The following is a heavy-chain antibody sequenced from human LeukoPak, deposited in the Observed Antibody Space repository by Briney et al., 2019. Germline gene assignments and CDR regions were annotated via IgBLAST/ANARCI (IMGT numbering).Heavy chain of an antibody. Sequence: PSETLSLTCTVSGGSISSYYWSWIRQPPGKGLEWIGYIYTSGSTNYNPSLKSRVTISVDTSKNQFSLKLSFVTAADTAVYYCARHGNVDTAMARYLDNWFDPWGQGTLVTVSS. V-gene: IGHV4-4*09. J-gene: IGHJ5*02. CDR1: GGSISSYY. CDR3: ARHGNVDTAMARYLDNWFDP. D-gene: IGHD5-18*01. CDR2: IYTSGST.